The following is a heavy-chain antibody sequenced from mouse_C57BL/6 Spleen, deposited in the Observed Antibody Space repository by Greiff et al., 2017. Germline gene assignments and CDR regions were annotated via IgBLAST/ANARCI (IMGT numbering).Heavy chain of an antibody. J-gene: IGHJ3*01. D-gene: IGHD2-3*01. CDR1: GFTFSSYA. V-gene: IGHV5-4*03. Sequence: EVKVVESGGGLVKPGGSLKLSCAASGFTFSSYAMSWVRQTPEKRLEWVATISDGGSYTYYPDNVKGRFTISRDNAKNNLYLQMSNLKSEDTAMYSCARDDDPAWFAYWGQGTLVTVSA. CDR3: ARDDDPAWFAY. CDR2: ISDGGSYT.